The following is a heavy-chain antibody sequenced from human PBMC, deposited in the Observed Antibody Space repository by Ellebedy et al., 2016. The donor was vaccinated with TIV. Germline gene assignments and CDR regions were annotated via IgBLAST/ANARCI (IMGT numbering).Heavy chain of an antibody. Sequence: SETLSLTCTVSGYSISSGYYWGWIRQPPGKGLEWIGSIYHSGSTYYNPSLKSRVTISVDTSKNQFSLKLSSVTAADTAVYYCAREPLWSGVDYFDYWGQGTLVTVSS. CDR3: AREPLWSGVDYFDY. J-gene: IGHJ4*02. D-gene: IGHD3-10*01. V-gene: IGHV4-38-2*02. CDR1: GYSISSGYY. CDR2: IYHSGST.